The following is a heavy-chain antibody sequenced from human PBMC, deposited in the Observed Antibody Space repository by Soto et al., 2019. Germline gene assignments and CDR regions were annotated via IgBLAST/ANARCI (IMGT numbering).Heavy chain of an antibody. Sequence: EVQLLESGGGLVQPGGSLRLSCAASGFTFSSYTMSWVRQAPGKGLEWVSAISASGGSPYYADSVKGRFTISRDNSXNALYLEIDRLRAEDTAVYYCAKGVCRYGDQGYFDGWGQGSLVTVSA. CDR3: AKGVCRYGDQGYFDG. V-gene: IGHV3-23*01. CDR2: ISASGGSP. D-gene: IGHD4-17*01. J-gene: IGHJ4*02. CDR1: GFTFSSYT.